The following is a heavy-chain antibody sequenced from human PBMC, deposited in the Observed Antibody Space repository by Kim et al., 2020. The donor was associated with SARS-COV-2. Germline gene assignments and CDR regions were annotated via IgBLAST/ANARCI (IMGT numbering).Heavy chain of an antibody. V-gene: IGHV4-34*01. J-gene: IGHJ5*02. Sequence: SETLSLTCAVYGGSLSGYSWNWIRQPPGKGLEWIGEINHSGGNNYSPTLKSRVNMSMAPSKNQISLRLSSVTPAATAVHSCGGGSLVVYMHPIFGPW. CDR3: GGGSLVVYMHPIFGP. D-gene: IGHD2-2*01. CDR1: GGSLSGYS. CDR2: INHSGGN.